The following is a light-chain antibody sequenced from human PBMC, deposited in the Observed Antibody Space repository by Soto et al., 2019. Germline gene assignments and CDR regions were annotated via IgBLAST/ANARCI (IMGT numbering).Light chain of an antibody. CDR2: XXX. V-gene: IGLV2-14*03. J-gene: IGLJ2*01. Sequence: QSALTQPASVSGSPGQSITISCTGTSSDIGAYNFVSWYQQHPGKAPXLMLYXXXIRXXXVSXRXXXXXXXXXAXXXXXXLQAEDEADYYCTSWTTSTTMIFGGGTKLTVL. CDR3: TSWTTSTTMI. CDR1: SSDIGAYNF.